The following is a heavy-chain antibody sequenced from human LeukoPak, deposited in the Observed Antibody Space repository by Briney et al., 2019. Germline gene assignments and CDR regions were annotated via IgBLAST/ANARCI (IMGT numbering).Heavy chain of an antibody. CDR1: GYTFINYC. CDR3: ARERPSKCYFDY. Sequence: ASVKVSCKASGYTFINYCVHWVRQAPGQGPVYMGIINPSAGNTNYAQKFQGRITMTRDTSTTTVYMELSSLVSEDTAVYYCARERPSKCYFDYWGQGTLVTVSS. V-gene: IGHV1-46*01. CDR2: INPSAGNT. J-gene: IGHJ4*02.